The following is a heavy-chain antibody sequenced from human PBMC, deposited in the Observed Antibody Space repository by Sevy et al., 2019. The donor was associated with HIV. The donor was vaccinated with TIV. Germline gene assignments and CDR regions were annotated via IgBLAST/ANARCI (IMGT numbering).Heavy chain of an antibody. J-gene: IGHJ3*02. CDR1: GGSFSGYY. Sequence: SETLSLTCAVYGGSFSGYYWSWIRQPPGKGLEWIGEINHSGSTNYNPSLKSRVTISVDTSKNQFSLKLGSVTAANTAVYYCARVRVYIWGSYRRDAFDIWGQGTMVTVSS. CDR2: INHSGST. CDR3: ARVRVYIWGSYRRDAFDI. D-gene: IGHD3-16*02. V-gene: IGHV4-34*01.